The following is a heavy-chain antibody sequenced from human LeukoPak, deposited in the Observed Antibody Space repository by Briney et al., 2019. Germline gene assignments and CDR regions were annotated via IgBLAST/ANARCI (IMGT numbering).Heavy chain of an antibody. CDR3: ARSDYSSYFMDV. CDR1: GGSISSISYC. V-gene: IGHV4-39*01. Sequence: PSETLSLTCTVSGGSISSISYCWGSIRQPPGKGLEWIGSIYYSGSTYYNPSLKSRVTISVDTSKNQFSLKLSSVTAADTALYYCARSDYSSYFMDVWGKGTTVTVSS. CDR2: IYYSGST. D-gene: IGHD4-11*01. J-gene: IGHJ6*03.